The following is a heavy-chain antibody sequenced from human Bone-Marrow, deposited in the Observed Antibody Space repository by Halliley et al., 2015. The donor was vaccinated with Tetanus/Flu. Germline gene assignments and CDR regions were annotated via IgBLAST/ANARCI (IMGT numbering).Heavy chain of an antibody. CDR2: GSNK. D-gene: IGHD1-26*01. CDR3: ARGWGTSPTVGTAGPGGTLDI. V-gene: IGHV3-33*01. Sequence: GSNKVYADSVLGRFTVSRDNSKNTLDLQMNSLRVEDTAVYYCARGWGTSPTVGTAGPGGTLDIWGQGTMVTVSS. J-gene: IGHJ3*02.